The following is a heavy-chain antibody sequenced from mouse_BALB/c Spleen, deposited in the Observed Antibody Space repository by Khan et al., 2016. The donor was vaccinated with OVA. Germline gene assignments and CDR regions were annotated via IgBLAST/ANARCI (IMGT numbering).Heavy chain of an antibody. CDR3: ARLTLRLDY. CDR1: GYTFTDYG. J-gene: IGHJ4*01. Sequence: QVQLVESGPELVRPGVSVKISCKGSGYTFTDYGMHWVRQSPAKSLEWIGVITTYSGDTNYNKKFKGKATLTVDKSSSTAYMELARLTSEDSAIYYCARLTLRLDYWGQGTSVTVSS. CDR2: ITTYSGDT. D-gene: IGHD1-1*01. V-gene: IGHV1S137*01.